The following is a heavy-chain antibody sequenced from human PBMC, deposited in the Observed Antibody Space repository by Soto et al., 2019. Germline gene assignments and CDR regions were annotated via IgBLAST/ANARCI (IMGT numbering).Heavy chain of an antibody. CDR2: ISAYNGNT. CDR3: ARKRENGAYYDFWSGYYHSVNWFDP. D-gene: IGHD3-3*01. CDR1: GFTFTSYC. J-gene: IGHJ5*02. V-gene: IGHV1-18*01. Sequence: APVEVSSKASGFTFTSYCISSVRQAPGQRVEGMGLISAYNGNTNYAQKLQGRVTMTTDTSTSTAYMELRSLRSDDTAVYYCARKRENGAYYDFWSGYYHSVNWFDPWGQGTLVTVSS.